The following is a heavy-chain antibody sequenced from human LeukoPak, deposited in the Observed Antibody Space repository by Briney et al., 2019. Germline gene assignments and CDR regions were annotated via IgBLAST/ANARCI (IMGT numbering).Heavy chain of an antibody. CDR1: GFTFNSYA. D-gene: IGHD5-12*01. J-gene: IGHJ4*02. Sequence: PGGSLRLSCAASGFTFNSYAIHWVCQAPGKGLERVAVISYDGSNKYYAEFVKGRFTISRDNSKNTLYLQLNSLRPDDTAVYYCARDQLAYSGYDTLFDYWGQGTLVTVSS. CDR2: ISYDGSNK. V-gene: IGHV3-30*04. CDR3: ARDQLAYSGYDTLFDY.